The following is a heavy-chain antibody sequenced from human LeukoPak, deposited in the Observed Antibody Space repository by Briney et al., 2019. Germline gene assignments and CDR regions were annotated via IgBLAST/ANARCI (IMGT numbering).Heavy chain of an antibody. V-gene: IGHV3-7*01. J-gene: IGHJ3*01. CDR1: GLPFSISW. CDR2: IKPDGSET. CDR3: AFGNAFDV. Sequence: GGSLRLSCAASGLPFSISWMSWVRQAPGKGLQCVGNIKPDGSETFYVDSVRGRFTISRDNARNLLFLQMNSLRVDDTDVYYCAFGNAFDVWGRGTMVTVSS. D-gene: IGHD2-15*01.